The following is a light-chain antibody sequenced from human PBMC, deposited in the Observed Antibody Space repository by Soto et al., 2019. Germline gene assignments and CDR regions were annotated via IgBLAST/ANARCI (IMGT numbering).Light chain of an antibody. Sequence: EIVLTQSPGTLSMSPGERATLSCRASQSISSNYLAWYQQKPGQAPRLLIYGASSRATGFPDRFSGSGSGTDFTFTIGRLEAEDFAGYYCQQYGSSPLTFGQGTKVEFK. V-gene: IGKV3-20*01. CDR3: QQYGSSPLT. CDR1: QSISSNY. CDR2: GAS. J-gene: IGKJ1*01.